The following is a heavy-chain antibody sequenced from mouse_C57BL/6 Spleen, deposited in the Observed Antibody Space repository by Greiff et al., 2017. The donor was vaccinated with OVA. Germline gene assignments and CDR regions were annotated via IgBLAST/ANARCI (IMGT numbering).Heavy chain of an antibody. CDR3: ARSNYYGSSYLFAY. Sequence: QVQLQQSGPELVKPGASVKISCKASGYAFSSSWMNWVKQRPGQGLEWIGRIYPGDGDTNYNGKFKGKATLTADKSSSTAYMQLSSLTSEDSAVYFCARSNYYGSSYLFAYWGQGTLVTVSA. V-gene: IGHV1-82*01. J-gene: IGHJ3*01. CDR1: GYAFSSSW. CDR2: IYPGDGDT. D-gene: IGHD1-1*01.